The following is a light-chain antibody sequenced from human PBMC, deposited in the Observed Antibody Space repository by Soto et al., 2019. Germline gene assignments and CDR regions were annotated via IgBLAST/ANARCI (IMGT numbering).Light chain of an antibody. CDR2: AAS. J-gene: IGKJ1*01. CDR3: QQSYSTPPT. Sequence: DIQITHSPSSLSASVGDRVTITFLASQSISSYLNWYQQKPGKAPKLLIYAASSLQSGVPSRFSGSGSGTAFTLTISSLQPEDFATYYCQQSYSTPPTFGQGTKVDIK. V-gene: IGKV1-39*01. CDR1: QSISSY.